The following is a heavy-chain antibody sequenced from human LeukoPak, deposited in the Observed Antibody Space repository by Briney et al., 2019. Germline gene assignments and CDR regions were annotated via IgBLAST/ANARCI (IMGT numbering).Heavy chain of an antibody. D-gene: IGHD3-16*01. CDR3: TRGAGWLIDY. CDR1: DDSISDYY. Sequence: PSETLSLTCAVSDDSISDYYRGWIRQPPGKGLEWIGYFHNSGTSTYNPSLKSRVTISADTSKNQFSLKLNSLTTADTAVYYCTRGAGWLIDYWGQGILVTVSS. CDR2: FHNSGTS. V-gene: IGHV4-59*01. J-gene: IGHJ4*02.